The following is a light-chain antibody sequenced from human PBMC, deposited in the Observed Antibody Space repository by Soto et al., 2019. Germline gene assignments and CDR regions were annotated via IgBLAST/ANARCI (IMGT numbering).Light chain of an antibody. CDR1: SSDVGGYNY. Sequence: QSVLTQPASVSGYPGQSITISCTGTSSDVGGYNYVSWYQQHPGKAPKLMIYNVSNGTSGVSNRFSGSKSGNTASLTISGLQAEDEADYYCSSYTRSSTRVFGGGTKLTVL. V-gene: IGLV2-14*01. CDR3: SSYTRSSTRV. CDR2: NVS. J-gene: IGLJ2*01.